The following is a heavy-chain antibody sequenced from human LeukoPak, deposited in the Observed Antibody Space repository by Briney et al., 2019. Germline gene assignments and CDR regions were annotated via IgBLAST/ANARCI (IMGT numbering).Heavy chain of an antibody. D-gene: IGHD2-2*01. Sequence: GASVKVSCKASGYTFTSYGISWVRQAPGQGLEWMGWISAYNGNTNYAQELQGRVTMTTDTSTSTAYMELRSLRSDDTAVYYCARLGYCSSTSCYLNYYYYMDVWGKGTTVTVSS. CDR2: ISAYNGNT. CDR1: GYTFTSYG. V-gene: IGHV1-18*01. CDR3: ARLGYCSSTSCYLNYYYYMDV. J-gene: IGHJ6*03.